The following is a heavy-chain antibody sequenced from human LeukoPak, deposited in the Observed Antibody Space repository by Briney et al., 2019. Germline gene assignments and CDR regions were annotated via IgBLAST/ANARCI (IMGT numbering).Heavy chain of an antibody. D-gene: IGHD3-10*01. V-gene: IGHV1-2*02. CDR1: GYSFTGHY. J-gene: IGHJ4*02. Sequence: ASVKVSCKASGYSFTGHYMHWVRQAPGQGLEWMGWINPNSGGTNYAQKFQGRVTMTRDTSISTAYMELSRLRSDDTAVYYCARDRTADGSGSYYNGGYWGQGTLVTVSS. CDR3: ARDRTADGSGSYYNGGY. CDR2: INPNSGGT.